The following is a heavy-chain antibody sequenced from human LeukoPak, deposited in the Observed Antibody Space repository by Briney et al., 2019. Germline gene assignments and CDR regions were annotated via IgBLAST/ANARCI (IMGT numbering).Heavy chain of an antibody. CDR1: GDSVSSNSAA. Sequence: SQTLSLTCAISGDSVSSNSAAWNWIRQSPSRGLEWLGRTYYRSKWYNDYAVSVKSRITINPDTSKNQFSLKLSSVSAADTAVYYCARGRRVGVGLNWFDSWGQGTLVTVSS. CDR2: TYYRSKWYN. J-gene: IGHJ5*01. V-gene: IGHV6-1*01. CDR3: ARGRRVGVGLNWFDS. D-gene: IGHD1-26*01.